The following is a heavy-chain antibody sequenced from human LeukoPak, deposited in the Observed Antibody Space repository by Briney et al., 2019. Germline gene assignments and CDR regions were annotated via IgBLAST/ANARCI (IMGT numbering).Heavy chain of an antibody. CDR1: GFMFSDYH. CDR2: FSSRGSTI. CDR3: ARASGVVGATLLWYFYL. J-gene: IGHJ2*01. V-gene: IGHV3-11*04. Sequence: GGSLRLSCAASGFMFSDYHMHWIRQAPGKVLEGVSYFSSRGSTIYYADSVKGQFTISRDNAKNSMYLQMNSLRAEDTAVYYCARASGVVGATLLWYFYLWGRGTLVTVSS. D-gene: IGHD1-26*01.